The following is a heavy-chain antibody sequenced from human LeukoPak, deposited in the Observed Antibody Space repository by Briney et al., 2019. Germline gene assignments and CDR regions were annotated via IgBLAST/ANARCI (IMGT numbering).Heavy chain of an antibody. CDR1: GGSISSYY. D-gene: IGHD6-19*01. V-gene: IGHV4-59*01. J-gene: IGHJ4*02. CDR3: TSVGSSGCDNNDS. Sequence: SETLSLTCTVSGGSISSYYWSWIRQPPGKGLGWIGYIYYSGSTNYNPSLKSRVTISVDTSKNQFSLKLSSVIPADTAVYYYTSVGSSGCDNNDSWGQGTLATVSS. CDR2: IYYSGST.